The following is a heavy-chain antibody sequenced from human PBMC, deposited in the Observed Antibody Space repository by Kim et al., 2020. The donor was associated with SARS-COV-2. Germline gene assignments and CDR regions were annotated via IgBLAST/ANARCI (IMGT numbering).Heavy chain of an antibody. CDR1: GGSISSYY. CDR3: ARHTEYSFGLLPYYYYMDV. D-gene: IGHD5-18*01. J-gene: IGHJ6*03. CDR2: IYNRGST. Sequence: SETLSLTCTVSGGSISSYYWSWIRQPPGKGLEWIGYIYNRGSTNYNPSLKSRVTISVDTSKNQFSLKLSSVTAADTAVYYCARHTEYSFGLLPYYYYMDVWGKGTTVTVSS. V-gene: IGHV4-59*08.